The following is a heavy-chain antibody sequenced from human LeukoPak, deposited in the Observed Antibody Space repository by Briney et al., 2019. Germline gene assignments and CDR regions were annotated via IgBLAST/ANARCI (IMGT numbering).Heavy chain of an antibody. CDR2: INHSGST. D-gene: IGHD1-26*01. Sequence: PSETLSLTCAVYGGSFSGYYWSWIRQPPVKGLEWIGEINHSGSTNYNPSLKSRVTISVDTSKNQFSLKLSSVTAADTAVYYCARWSRGWLLQDYWGQGTLVTVSS. CDR3: ARWSRGWLLQDY. J-gene: IGHJ4*02. V-gene: IGHV4-34*01. CDR1: GGSFSGYY.